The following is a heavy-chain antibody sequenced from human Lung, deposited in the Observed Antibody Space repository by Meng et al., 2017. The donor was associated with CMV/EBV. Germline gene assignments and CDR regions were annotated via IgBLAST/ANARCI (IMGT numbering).Heavy chain of an antibody. Sequence: ASVXVSCNASGYRFTDHYFHWVRQAPGQGLEWMGWIYPNSGGTHYAQKFQGRLTVTRDTSISTGYMELSSLGSDDTAVYYCARDNDWAPDYWGQGTLVTVSS. CDR2: IYPNSGGT. CDR3: ARDNDWAPDY. J-gene: IGHJ4*02. V-gene: IGHV1-2*02. CDR1: GYRFTDHY. D-gene: IGHD3-9*01.